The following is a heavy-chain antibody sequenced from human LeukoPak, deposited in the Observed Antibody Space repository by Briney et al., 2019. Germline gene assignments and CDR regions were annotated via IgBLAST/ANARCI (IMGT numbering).Heavy chain of an antibody. CDR3: ARVRLGKDIVVVPAARPRAFDI. CDR2: INHSGST. V-gene: IGHV4-34*01. CDR1: GGSFSGYY. D-gene: IGHD2-2*01. J-gene: IGHJ3*02. Sequence: PSETLSLTCAVYGGSFSGYYWSWIRQPPGKGLEWIGEINHSGSTNYNPSLKSRVTISVDTSKNQFSLKLSSVTAADTAVYYCARVRLGKDIVVVPAARPRAFDIRGQGTMVTVSS.